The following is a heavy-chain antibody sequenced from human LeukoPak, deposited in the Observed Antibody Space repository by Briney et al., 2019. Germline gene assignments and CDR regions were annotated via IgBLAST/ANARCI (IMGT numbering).Heavy chain of an antibody. V-gene: IGHV3-23*01. CDR2: ISGSGGST. Sequence: GGSLRLSCAASGFTFSSHGMNWVRQAPGKGLEWVSAISGSGGSTYYADSVKGRFTISRDNSKNTLYLQMNSLRAEDTAVYYCAKEPSGSYPQYYFDYWGQGTLVTVSS. D-gene: IGHD1-26*01. CDR3: AKEPSGSYPQYYFDY. J-gene: IGHJ4*02. CDR1: GFTFSSHG.